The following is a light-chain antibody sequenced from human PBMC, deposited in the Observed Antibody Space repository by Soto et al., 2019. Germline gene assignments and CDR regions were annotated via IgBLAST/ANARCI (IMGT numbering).Light chain of an antibody. CDR2: GNS. V-gene: IGLV1-40*01. Sequence: QPVLTQPPSVSGAPGQRVTISCTGGSSNIGAGYDVHWYQQLPGTAPKLLIYGNSNRPSGVPDRFSGSKSGTSASLAITGLQAEDEAGYYCQSYDNRLSGYVRFGGGTKLTVL. CDR3: QSYDNRLSGYVR. CDR1: SSNIGAGYD. J-gene: IGLJ2*01.